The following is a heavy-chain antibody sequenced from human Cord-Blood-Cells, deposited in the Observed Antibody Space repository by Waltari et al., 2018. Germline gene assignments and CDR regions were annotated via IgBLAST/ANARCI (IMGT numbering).Heavy chain of an antibody. D-gene: IGHD6-13*01. CDR1: GGTFSSYA. Sequence: QVQLVQSGAEVQKPGSSVKVSCKASGGTFSSYAISWVRQAPGTGLEWMGGIIPILCTAKYAQKFQGRVTITADESTSTAYMELSSLRSEDTAVYYCARVGSIAATTNWFDPWGQGTLVTVSS. J-gene: IGHJ5*02. CDR3: ARVGSIAATTNWFDP. CDR2: IIPILCTA. V-gene: IGHV1-69*01.